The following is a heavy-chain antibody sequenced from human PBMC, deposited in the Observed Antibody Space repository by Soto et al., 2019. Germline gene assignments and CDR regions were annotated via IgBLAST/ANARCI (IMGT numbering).Heavy chain of an antibody. CDR2: IYYSGST. CDR3: ARPRSMTTVTTAFDI. Sequence: QLQLQESGPGLVKPSETLSLTCTVSGGSISSSSYYWGWIRQPPGKGLEWIGSIYYSGSTYYNPSLKSRVTISVDTSKNQFSLKLRSVTAADTAVYYCARPRSMTTVTTAFDIWGQGTMVTVSS. D-gene: IGHD4-17*01. J-gene: IGHJ3*02. CDR1: GGSISSSSYY. V-gene: IGHV4-39*01.